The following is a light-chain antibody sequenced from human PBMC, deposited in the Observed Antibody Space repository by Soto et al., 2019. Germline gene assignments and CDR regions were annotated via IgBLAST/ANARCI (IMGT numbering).Light chain of an antibody. CDR3: CSYAGGSTFVA. CDR1: SNDVGRYFL. J-gene: IGLJ2*01. Sequence: QSALTQPASVSGSPGQSVTISCTGTSNDVGRYFLVSRYQQHPGKAPKLIIFEDTKRPSGVSSRFSGSKSGNTASLTISGLQTEDEADYFCCSYAGGSTFVAFGGGTKVTVL. CDR2: EDT. V-gene: IGLV2-23*02.